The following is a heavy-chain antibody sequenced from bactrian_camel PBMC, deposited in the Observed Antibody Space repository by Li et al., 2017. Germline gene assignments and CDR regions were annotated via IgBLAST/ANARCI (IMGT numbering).Heavy chain of an antibody. J-gene: IGHJ4*01. Sequence: VQLVESGGGTVQPGGSLRLSCAASGGTIRWKCMGWFRQAPGKEREGIATIDSDGDTAYVESMKGRFTISVDNAKNTLYLQMNSLNPEDTGTYTCAAGQGVGWCLDVIRVGAEADFDYWGQGTQVTVSS. CDR1: GGTIRWKC. CDR3: AAGQGVGWCLDVIRVGAEADFDY. CDR2: IDSDGDT. D-gene: IGHD5*01. V-gene: IGHV3S53*01.